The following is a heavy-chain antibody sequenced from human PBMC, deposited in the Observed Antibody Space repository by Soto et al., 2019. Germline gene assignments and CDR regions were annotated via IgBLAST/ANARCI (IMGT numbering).Heavy chain of an antibody. CDR1: GYPFTSYG. CDR3: ARELAARTGHWFDP. D-gene: IGHD6-6*01. Sequence: GXSVKVSFKASGYPFTSYGIIWVRQAPGQGLEWMGWISAYNGNTNYAQKLQGRVTMTTDTSTSTAYMELRSLRSDDTAVYYCARELAARTGHWFDPWGQGTLVTVS. CDR2: ISAYNGNT. V-gene: IGHV1-18*01. J-gene: IGHJ5*02.